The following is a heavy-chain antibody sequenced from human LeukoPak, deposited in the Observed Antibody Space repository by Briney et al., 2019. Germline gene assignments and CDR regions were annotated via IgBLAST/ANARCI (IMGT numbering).Heavy chain of an antibody. J-gene: IGHJ6*03. V-gene: IGHV3-7*01. CDR3: ARVGAAGTYYYYMDV. Sequence: GRSLRLSCAASGFTFSSYWMSWVRQAPGKGLEWVANIKQDGSEKYYVDSVKGRFTISRDNAKNSLYLQMNSLRAEDTAVYYCARVGAAGTYYYYMDVWGKGTTVTVSS. CDR1: GFTFSSYW. D-gene: IGHD6-13*01. CDR2: IKQDGSEK.